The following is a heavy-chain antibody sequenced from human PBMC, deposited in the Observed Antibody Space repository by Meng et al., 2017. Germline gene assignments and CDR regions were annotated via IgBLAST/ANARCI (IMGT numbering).Heavy chain of an antibody. V-gene: IGHV1-2*06. CDR3: AREIASRGNHAR. J-gene: IGHJ4*02. D-gene: IGHD4-23*01. CDR1: GYLFTGYY. Sequence: VHRGQSGAEVKKPGASVKVACKASGYLFTGYYIHWVRQAPGQGLEWMGQINPNSGVTNFAQRFQGRVTMTRDTSISTAYMELSRLTSDDTAVYYCAREIASRGNHARWGQGTLVTVSS. CDR2: INPNSGVT.